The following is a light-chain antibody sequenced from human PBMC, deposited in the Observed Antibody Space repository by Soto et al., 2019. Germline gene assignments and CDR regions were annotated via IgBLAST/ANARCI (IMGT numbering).Light chain of an antibody. J-gene: IGKJ1*01. Sequence: EIVLTQSPGTLSLSPGERATLSCRASQSVSSSYLAWYQQKPGQAPRLLFYDASTRATGIPARFSASGSGTEFTLTITSLQSEDFAVYYCQQYNNWPKTFGQGTKVDIK. CDR1: QSVSSSY. CDR2: DAS. V-gene: IGKV3-15*01. CDR3: QQYNNWPKT.